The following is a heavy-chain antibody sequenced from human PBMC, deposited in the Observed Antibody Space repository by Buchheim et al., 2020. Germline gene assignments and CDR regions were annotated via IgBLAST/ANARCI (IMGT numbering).Heavy chain of an antibody. V-gene: IGHV3-23*01. CDR2: ITDGGRT. Sequence: EVQLLESGGGLVQPGGSLRLSCAASGFTFSSYAMSWVRQVPGKGLEWVSAITDGGRTYYADSVKGRFTISRDNSQNTLYLQMNSLRAEDTAVYYCAKDGRPYSSSWFDCLGQGTL. D-gene: IGHD6-13*01. J-gene: IGHJ4*02. CDR1: GFTFSSYA. CDR3: AKDGRPYSSSWFDC.